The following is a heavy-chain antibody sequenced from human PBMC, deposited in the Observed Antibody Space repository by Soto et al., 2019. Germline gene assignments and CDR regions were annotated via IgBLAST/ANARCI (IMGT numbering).Heavy chain of an antibody. CDR3: AGITMVRGTAHYYYYGMDV. J-gene: IGHJ6*02. CDR1: GGTFSSYA. V-gene: IGHV1-69*13. CDR2: IIPIFGTA. Sequence: ASVKVSCKASGGTFSSYAISWVRQAPGQGLEWMGGIIPIFGTANYAQKFQGRVTITADESTSTAYMELSSLRSEDTAVYYCAGITMVRGTAHYYYYGMDVWGQGTTVTVSS. D-gene: IGHD3-10*01.